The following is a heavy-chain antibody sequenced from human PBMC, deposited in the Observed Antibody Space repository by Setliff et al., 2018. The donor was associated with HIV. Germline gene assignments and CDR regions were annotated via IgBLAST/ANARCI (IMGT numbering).Heavy chain of an antibody. V-gene: IGHV4-34*01. Sequence: KASETLSLTCTVSGGSISRYYWSWIRQPPGKGLEWIGEINHSGSTSYNPSLKSRVTISVDTSKNQFSLKLSSVTAADTAVYYCARGKGSGWYLRFDYWGQGTLVTVSS. CDR1: GGSISRYY. J-gene: IGHJ4*02. D-gene: IGHD6-13*01. CDR3: ARGKGSGWYLRFDY. CDR2: INHSGST.